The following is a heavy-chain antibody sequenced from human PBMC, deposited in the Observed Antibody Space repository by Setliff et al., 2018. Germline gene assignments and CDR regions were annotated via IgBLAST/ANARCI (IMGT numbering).Heavy chain of an antibody. D-gene: IGHD6-19*01. Sequence: PGGSLRLSCAASGFTFSYYGIHWVRQAPGKGLEWVAVFWANGNNKYYADSVKGRFTISRDNSQNTVYLQRNSLRAEDTAVYYCATKAVAGTGGQGTLVTVSS. V-gene: IGHV3-33*01. CDR2: FWANGNNK. J-gene: IGHJ4*02. CDR1: GFTFSYYG. CDR3: ATKAVAGT.